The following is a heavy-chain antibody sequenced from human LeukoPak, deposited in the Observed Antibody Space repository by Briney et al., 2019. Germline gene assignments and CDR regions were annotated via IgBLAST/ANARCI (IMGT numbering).Heavy chain of an antibody. V-gene: IGHV3-64D*06. CDR3: VKGDYDILTGYYRN. CDR2: ISSNGGST. D-gene: IGHD3-9*01. Sequence: GGSLRPSCSASGFTFSSYAMHWVRQAPGKGLEYVSAISSNGGSTYYADSVKGRFTISRDNSKNTLYLQMSSLRAEDTAVYYCVKGDYDILTGYYRNWGQGTLVTVSS. CDR1: GFTFSSYA. J-gene: IGHJ4*02.